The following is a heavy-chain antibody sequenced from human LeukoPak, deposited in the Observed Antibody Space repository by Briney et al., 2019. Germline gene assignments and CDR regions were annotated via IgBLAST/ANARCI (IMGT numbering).Heavy chain of an antibody. CDR1: GFTVSSNY. CDR2: IYSGGST. Sequence: PGGSLRLSCAASGFTVSSNYMSWVRQAPGKGLEWVSVIYSGGSTYYADSVKGRFTISRDNSKNTLYLQMSSLRAEDTAVYYCTTYGRDGYRGYFWGQGALVTVSS. J-gene: IGHJ4*02. CDR3: TTYGRDGYRGYF. V-gene: IGHV3-66*01. D-gene: IGHD5-24*01.